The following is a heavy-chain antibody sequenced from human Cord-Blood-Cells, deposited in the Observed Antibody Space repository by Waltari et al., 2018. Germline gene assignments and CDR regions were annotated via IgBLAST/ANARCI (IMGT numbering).Heavy chain of an antibody. CDR3: ARDPKYSSSSYYYGMDV. CDR1: GDSVSSNSAA. V-gene: IGHV6-1*01. CDR2: TYYRSKWYN. D-gene: IGHD6-6*01. Sequence: QVQLQQSGPGLVKPSQTLSLTCAIAGDSVSSNSAACNWIRQSPSRGLEWLGRTYYRSKWYNDYAVSVKRRITINPGTSKNQFSLQLKSVTPEDTAVYYCARDPKYSSSSYYYGMDVWGQGTTVTVSS. J-gene: IGHJ6*02.